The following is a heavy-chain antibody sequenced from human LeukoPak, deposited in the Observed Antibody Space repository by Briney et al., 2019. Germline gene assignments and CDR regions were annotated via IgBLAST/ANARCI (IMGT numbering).Heavy chain of an antibody. Sequence: ASVKVSCKVSGYTLTELSMHWVRQAPGKGLEWMGGFDPEDGETIYAQKFQGRVTMTEDTSTDTAYMELSSLRSEDTAVYYCATVSRNYYDSSGRDNWFDPWGQGTLVTVSS. CDR1: GYTLTELS. V-gene: IGHV1-24*01. CDR3: ATVSRNYYDSSGRDNWFDP. CDR2: FDPEDGET. D-gene: IGHD3-22*01. J-gene: IGHJ5*02.